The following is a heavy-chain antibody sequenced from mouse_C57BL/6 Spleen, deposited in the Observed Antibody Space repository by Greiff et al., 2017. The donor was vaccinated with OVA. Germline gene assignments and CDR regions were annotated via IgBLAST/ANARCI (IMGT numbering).Heavy chain of an antibody. J-gene: IGHJ3*01. Sequence: EVQLVESGPGLVKPSQSLSLTCSVTGYSITSGYYWNWIRQFPGTKLEWMGYISYDGSNNYNPSLKNRISITRDTSKNQFFLKLNSVTTEDTATYYCAREREGAWFAYWGQGTLVTVSA. CDR2: ISYDGSN. D-gene: IGHD3-3*01. CDR3: AREREGAWFAY. CDR1: GYSITSGYY. V-gene: IGHV3-6*01.